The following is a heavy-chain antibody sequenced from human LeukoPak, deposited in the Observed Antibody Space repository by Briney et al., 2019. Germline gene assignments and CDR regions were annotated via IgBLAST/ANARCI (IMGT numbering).Heavy chain of an antibody. CDR3: ARDGYNSSWYGNFDY. CDR1: GFTFSSYW. D-gene: IGHD6-13*01. V-gene: IGHV3-7*01. CDR2: IKQDGSEK. Sequence: GGSLRLSCAASGFTFSSYWMSWVRQAPGKGLEWVANIKQDGSEKYYVDSVKGRFTISRDNAKNSLYLQMNSLRAEDTAVYYCARDGYNSSWYGNFDYWGQGTLVTVSS. J-gene: IGHJ4*02.